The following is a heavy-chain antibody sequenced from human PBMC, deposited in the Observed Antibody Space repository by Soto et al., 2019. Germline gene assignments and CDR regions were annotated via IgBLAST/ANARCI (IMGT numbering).Heavy chain of an antibody. D-gene: IGHD3-9*01. Sequence: ASVKVSCKASGYTFTSYGISWVRQAPGQGLEWMGWISAYNGNTNYAQKLQGRVTMTTDTSTSTAYMELRSLRSDDTAVYYCARGYYDILTGYSSYGMDVWGQGTTVTVSS. J-gene: IGHJ6*02. CDR3: ARGYYDILTGYSSYGMDV. CDR1: GYTFTSYG. CDR2: ISAYNGNT. V-gene: IGHV1-18*01.